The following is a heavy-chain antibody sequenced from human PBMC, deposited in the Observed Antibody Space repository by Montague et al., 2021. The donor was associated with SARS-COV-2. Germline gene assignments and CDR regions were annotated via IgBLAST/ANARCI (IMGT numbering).Heavy chain of an antibody. CDR1: GFTFRRYW. Sequence: SLRLSCAASGFTFRRYWMHWVRRVPGRGPVWVSRIKPDGTSTNYAASVKGRFTISRDNAKNTLSLQMNNLRAEDTAVYYCVRPLWFGDSDYFFESWGQGTLVTVSS. V-gene: IGHV3-74*01. CDR2: IKPDGTST. J-gene: IGHJ4*02. CDR3: VRPLWFGDSDYFFES. D-gene: IGHD3-10*01.